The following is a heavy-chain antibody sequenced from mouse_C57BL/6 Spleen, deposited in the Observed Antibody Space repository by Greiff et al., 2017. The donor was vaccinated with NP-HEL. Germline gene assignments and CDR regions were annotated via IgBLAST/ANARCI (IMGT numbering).Heavy chain of an antibody. Sequence: EVKVVESGGGLVKPGGSLKLSCAASGFTFSDYGMHWVRQAPEKGLEWVAYISSGSSTIYYADTVKGRFTISRDNAKNTLFLQMTSLRSEDTAMYYCARPVDGYYPGFAYWGQGTLVTVSA. D-gene: IGHD2-3*01. CDR3: ARPVDGYYPGFAY. CDR1: GFTFSDYG. CDR2: ISSGSSTI. J-gene: IGHJ3*01. V-gene: IGHV5-17*01.